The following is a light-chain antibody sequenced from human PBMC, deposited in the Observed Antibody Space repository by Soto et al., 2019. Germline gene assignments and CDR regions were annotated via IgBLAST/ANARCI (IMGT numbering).Light chain of an antibody. Sequence: DIQLTQSPSFLSASVGDRVTITCRASQGISSFLAWYQQKPGKAPNLLISGASTLRTGVPSRFSGSGSGTEFTLTISSLQPEDFATYDCQHLNTYPLTFGGGTKVEI. CDR2: GAS. CDR3: QHLNTYPLT. J-gene: IGKJ4*01. V-gene: IGKV1-9*01. CDR1: QGISSF.